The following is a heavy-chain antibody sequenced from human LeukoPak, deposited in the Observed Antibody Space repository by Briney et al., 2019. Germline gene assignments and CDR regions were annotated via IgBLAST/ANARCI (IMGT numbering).Heavy chain of an antibody. CDR3: ARHDPDYYDSSGFDY. CDR1: GGSISSYY. D-gene: IGHD3-22*01. CDR2: IYYSGST. V-gene: IGHV4-59*08. J-gene: IGHJ4*02. Sequence: SETLSLTCTVSGGSISSYYWSWIRQPPGKGLEWIGYIYYSGSTNYNPSLKSRVTISVDTSKNQFSLKLSSVTAADTGLYYCARHDPDYYDSSGFDYWGQGTLGTVSS.